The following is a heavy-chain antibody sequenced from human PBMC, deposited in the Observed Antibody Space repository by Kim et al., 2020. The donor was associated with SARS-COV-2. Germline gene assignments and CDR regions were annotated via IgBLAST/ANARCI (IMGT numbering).Heavy chain of an antibody. CDR3: ARGSGYYGSGTYYYGMDV. CDR2: INHSGST. CDR1: GGSFSGYY. D-gene: IGHD3-10*01. J-gene: IGHJ6*02. V-gene: IGHV4-34*01. Sequence: SETLSLTCAVYGGSFSGYYWSWIRQPPGKGLEWIGEINHSGSTNYNPSLKSRVTISVDTSKNQFSLKLSSVTAADTAVYYCARGSGYYGSGTYYYGMDVWGQGTTVTVSS.